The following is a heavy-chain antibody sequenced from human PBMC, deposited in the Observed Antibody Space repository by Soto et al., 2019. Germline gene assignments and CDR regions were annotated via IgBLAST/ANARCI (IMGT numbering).Heavy chain of an antibody. CDR1: GFTFSSYG. V-gene: IGHV3-30*18. Sequence: PGGSLRLSCAASGFTFSSYGMHWVRQAPGKGLEWVAVISYDGSNKYYADSVKGRFTISRDNSKNTLYLQMNSLRAEDTAVYYCAKCGAGDTAMQKYYFDYWGQGTLVTVSS. J-gene: IGHJ4*02. CDR3: AKCGAGDTAMQKYYFDY. D-gene: IGHD5-18*01. CDR2: ISYDGSNK.